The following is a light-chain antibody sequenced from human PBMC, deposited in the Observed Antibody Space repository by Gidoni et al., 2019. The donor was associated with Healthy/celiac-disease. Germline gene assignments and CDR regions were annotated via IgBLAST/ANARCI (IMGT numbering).Light chain of an antibody. CDR1: SSNIGAVYD. J-gene: IGLJ2*01. CDR3: QSYDSSLSGFVV. Sequence: QSVLTQPPSVSGAPGQMVTISCTGSSSNIGAVYDVHWYQQLPRTAPKLLIYGNSNRPSGVPDRFSGYKSGTSASLAITGLQAEDEADYYCQSYDSSLSGFVVFGGGTKLTVL. CDR2: GNS. V-gene: IGLV1-40*01.